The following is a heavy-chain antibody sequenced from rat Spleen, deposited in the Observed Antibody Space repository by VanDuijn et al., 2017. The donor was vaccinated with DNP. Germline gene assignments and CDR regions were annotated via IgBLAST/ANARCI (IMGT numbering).Heavy chain of an antibody. Sequence: EVQLVESGGGLVQPGRSLKLSCAASGFTFSDYYMAWVRQAPTKGLEWVAYISYDGGSTYYGDSVKGRFTISRDNAKSTLYLQMDSLRSEDTATYYCTTDLGGAYTNYWGQGVMVTLSS. CDR3: TTDLGGAYTNY. CDR2: ISYDGGST. D-gene: IGHD1-10*01. J-gene: IGHJ2*01. V-gene: IGHV5-20*01. CDR1: GFTFSDYY.